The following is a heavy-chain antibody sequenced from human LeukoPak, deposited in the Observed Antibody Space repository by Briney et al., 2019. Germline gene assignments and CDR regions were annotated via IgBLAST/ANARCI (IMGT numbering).Heavy chain of an antibody. CDR1: GGSVSSGSYY. CDR2: IYYSGST. V-gene: IGHV4-61*01. Sequence: PSETLSLTCTVPGGSVSSGSYYWSWIRQPPGKGLEWIGYIYYSGSTNYNPSLKSRVTISVDTSKNQFSLKLSSVTAADTAVYYCARTLRYFDWLLLGIDYWGQGTLVTVSS. D-gene: IGHD3-9*01. J-gene: IGHJ4*02. CDR3: ARTLRYFDWLLLGIDY.